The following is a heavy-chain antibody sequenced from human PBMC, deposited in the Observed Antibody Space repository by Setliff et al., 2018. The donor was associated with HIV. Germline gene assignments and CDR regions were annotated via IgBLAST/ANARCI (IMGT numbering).Heavy chain of an antibody. D-gene: IGHD6-13*01. J-gene: IGHJ4*02. CDR2: IYVGDTT. Sequence: SLRLSCAASGFAVSGNYMSWVRQAPGKGLEWVSVIYVGDTTYYADSVKGRFTISRDNSKNTLYLQMNSLRAEDTAVYYCARGSSWYGPNRHRHINFWGQGTLVTVSS. CDR1: GFAVSGNY. V-gene: IGHV3-53*01. CDR3: ARGSSWYGPNRHRHINF.